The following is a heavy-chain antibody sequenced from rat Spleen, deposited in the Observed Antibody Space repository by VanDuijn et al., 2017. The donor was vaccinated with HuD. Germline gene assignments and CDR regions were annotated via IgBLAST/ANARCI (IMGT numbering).Heavy chain of an antibody. Sequence: EVQLVESDGGLVQPGRSLKLSCAASGFTFSDYYMAWVRQAPTKGLEWVATISYDGSSTYYPDSVKGRFSISRDDAKSTLYLQMDSLRSEDTASYYCARLGVVITSGVMDAWGQGASVTVSS. CDR1: GFTFSDYY. D-gene: IGHD1-12*02. CDR2: ISYDGSST. J-gene: IGHJ4*01. CDR3: ARLGVVITSGVMDA. V-gene: IGHV5-29*01.